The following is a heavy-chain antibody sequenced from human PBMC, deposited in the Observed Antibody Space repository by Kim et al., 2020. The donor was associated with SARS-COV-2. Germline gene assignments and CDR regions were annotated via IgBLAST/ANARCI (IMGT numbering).Heavy chain of an antibody. J-gene: IGHJ4*02. Sequence: GGSLRLSCTASGFTFSNAWMIWVRQAPGKGLEWIGRIRSKTDGGTMEYAAPVKDRFTISRDDSKNTRYLQLSRLKIEDTAVYYCTNNVYWGQGTLVTVSS. D-gene: IGHD1-1*01. CDR2: IRSKTDGGTM. CDR3: TNNVY. V-gene: IGHV3-15*01. CDR1: GFTFSNAW.